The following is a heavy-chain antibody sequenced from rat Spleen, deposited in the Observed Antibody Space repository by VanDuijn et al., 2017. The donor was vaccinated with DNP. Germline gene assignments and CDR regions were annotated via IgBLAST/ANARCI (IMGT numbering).Heavy chain of an antibody. D-gene: IGHD1-1*01. CDR2: IPYSGGTT. V-gene: IGHV5-31*01. Sequence: EVQLVESGGGLVQPGRSLKLSCVASGFTFNNYWMAWIRQVPGRRLEWVASIPYSGGTTYYPDSVKGRFTISRDNAKSTLYLQMDSLRSDDTATYYCTTLITFMSGWSQGTSVTVSS. J-gene: IGHJ4*01. CDR3: TTLITFMSG. CDR1: GFTFNNYW.